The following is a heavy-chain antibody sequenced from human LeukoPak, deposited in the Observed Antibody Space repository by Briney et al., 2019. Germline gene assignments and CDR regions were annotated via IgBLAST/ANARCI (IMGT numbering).Heavy chain of an antibody. V-gene: IGHV1-24*01. CDR1: GYTLTELS. D-gene: IGHD2-2*01. Sequence: GASVKVSCKVSGYTLTELSMHWVRQAPGKGLEWMGGFDPEDGETIYAQKFQGRVTMTEDTSTDTAYMELSSLRSEDTAVYYCATLPSGRYCSSTSCYRFDPWGQGTLVTVSS. CDR2: FDPEDGET. CDR3: ATLPSGRYCSSTSCYRFDP. J-gene: IGHJ5*02.